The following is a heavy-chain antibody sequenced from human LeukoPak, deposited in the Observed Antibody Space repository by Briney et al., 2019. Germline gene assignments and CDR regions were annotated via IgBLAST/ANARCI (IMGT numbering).Heavy chain of an antibody. CDR1: GFTFSSYW. Sequence: GGSLRLSCAASGFTFSSYWMSWVRQAPGKGLEWVANIKQDGSEKYYVDSVKGRFTISRDNAKNSLYLQMNSLRAEDTAVYYCARSGSGHCKNAFDIWGQGTMVTVSS. D-gene: IGHD2-15*01. J-gene: IGHJ3*02. V-gene: IGHV3-7*01. CDR3: ARSGSGHCKNAFDI. CDR2: IKQDGSEK.